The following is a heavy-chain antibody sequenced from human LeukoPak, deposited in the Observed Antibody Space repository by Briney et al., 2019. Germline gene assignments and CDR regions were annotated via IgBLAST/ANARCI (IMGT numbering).Heavy chain of an antibody. V-gene: IGHV4-34*01. CDR1: GGSFSGYY. J-gene: IGHJ4*02. CDR3: ARISSSSHHFDY. D-gene: IGHD6-6*01. CDR2: INHSGST. Sequence: SETLSLTCAVYGGSFSGYYWSWIRQPPGKGLEWIGEINHSGSTNYNPSLKSRVTISVDTSKNQFSLKLSSVTAADTAVYYCARISSSSHHFDYWGQGTLVTVSS.